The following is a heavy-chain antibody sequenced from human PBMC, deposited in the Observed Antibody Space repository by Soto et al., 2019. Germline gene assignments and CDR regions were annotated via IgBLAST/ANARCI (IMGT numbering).Heavy chain of an antibody. CDR2: IIPIFGTA. Sequence: GASVKVSCKASGGTLSSYAISWVRQAPGQGLEWMGGIIPIFGTANYAQKFQGRVTITADESTSTAYMELSSLRSEDTAVYYCASLGIYYGSGSPLDYWGQGTLVTVSS. J-gene: IGHJ4*02. CDR1: GGTLSSYA. D-gene: IGHD3-10*01. V-gene: IGHV1-69*13. CDR3: ASLGIYYGSGSPLDY.